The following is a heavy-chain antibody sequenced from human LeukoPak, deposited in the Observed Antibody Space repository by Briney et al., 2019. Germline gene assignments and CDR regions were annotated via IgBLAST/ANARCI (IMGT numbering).Heavy chain of an antibody. CDR3: ARANTYDSNYYYGMDV. CDR2: ISYDGSNK. D-gene: IGHD5-12*01. Sequence: PGGSLRLSCAASGFTFSSYAMHWVRQAPGKGLEWVAVISYDGSNKYYADSVKGRFTISRDNSKNTLYLQMNSLRAEDTAVYYCARANTYDSNYYYGMDVWGQGTTVTVSS. V-gene: IGHV3-30-3*01. CDR1: GFTFSSYA. J-gene: IGHJ6*02.